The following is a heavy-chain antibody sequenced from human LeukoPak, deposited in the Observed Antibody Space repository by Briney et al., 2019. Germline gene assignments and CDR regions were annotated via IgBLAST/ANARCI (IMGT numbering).Heavy chain of an antibody. V-gene: IGHV1-69*05. CDR1: GGTFSSYA. CDR2: IIPIFGIA. CDR3: ARSALGPRYYYDSSGSLGYFQH. J-gene: IGHJ1*01. Sequence: GASVKVSCKASGGTFSSYAISWVRQAPGQGLEWMGRIIPIFGIANYAQKFQGRVTITTDESTSTAYMELSSLRSEDTAVYYCARSALGPRYYYDSSGSLGYFQHWGQGTQVTVSS. D-gene: IGHD3-22*01.